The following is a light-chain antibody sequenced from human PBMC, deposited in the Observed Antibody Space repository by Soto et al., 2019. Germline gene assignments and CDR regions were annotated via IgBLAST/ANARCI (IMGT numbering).Light chain of an antibody. V-gene: IGKV1-5*01. CDR2: DAS. Sequence: DIPITQSPSTLSASVGDRVTITCRASQSISRWLAWYQQKPGKAPQALIYDASSLKSGVPSRFSGNGSGTEFTLTISSLQPDDFATYYCQQYNTYSTFGQGTRLEIK. J-gene: IGKJ5*01. CDR3: QQYNTYST. CDR1: QSISRW.